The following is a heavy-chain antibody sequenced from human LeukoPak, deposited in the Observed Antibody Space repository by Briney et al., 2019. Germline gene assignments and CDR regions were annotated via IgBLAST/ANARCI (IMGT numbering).Heavy chain of an antibody. D-gene: IGHD3-22*01. CDR2: IYSGGNT. CDR1: GFTVSSNY. CDR3: ARAQPYYYDSSGYYY. J-gene: IGHJ4*02. V-gene: IGHV3-66*01. Sequence: GGSLRLSCAASGFTVSSNYMTWVRQAPGKGLEWASTIYSGGNTHYGDSVKGRFTISRDNSKNTLYLQMNSLRAEDTALYYCARAQPYYYDSSGYYYWGQGTLVTVSS.